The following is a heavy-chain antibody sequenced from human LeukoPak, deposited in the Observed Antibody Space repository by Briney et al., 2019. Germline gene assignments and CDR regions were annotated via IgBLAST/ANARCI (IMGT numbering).Heavy chain of an antibody. J-gene: IGHJ3*02. V-gene: IGHV3-23*01. Sequence: GGSLRLCCAASEFTFSNFAMSWVRQAPGKGLEWVSTISGSGDNTYYADSVKGRFTISRDNSKNTLSLHMNTLRAEDTAVYYCAKDLLQTFFFDSSGYYSDAFGMWGQGTMVTVSP. CDR1: EFTFSNFA. CDR3: AKDLLQTFFFDSSGYYSDAFGM. D-gene: IGHD3-22*01. CDR2: ISGSGDNT.